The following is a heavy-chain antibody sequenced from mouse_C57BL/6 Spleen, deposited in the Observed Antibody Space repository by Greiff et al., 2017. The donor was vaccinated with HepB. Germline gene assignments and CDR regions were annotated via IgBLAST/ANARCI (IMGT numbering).Heavy chain of an antibody. D-gene: IGHD2-2*01. Sequence: VQLVESGAELVKPGASVKISCKASGYAFSSYWMNWVKQRPGKGLEWIGQIYPGDGDTNYNGKFKGKATLTADKSSSTAYMQLSSLTSEDSAVYFCARSGLLWLRDWYFDVWGTGTTVTVSS. CDR3: ARSGLLWLRDWYFDV. CDR1: GYAFSSYW. V-gene: IGHV1-80*01. CDR2: IYPGDGDT. J-gene: IGHJ1*03.